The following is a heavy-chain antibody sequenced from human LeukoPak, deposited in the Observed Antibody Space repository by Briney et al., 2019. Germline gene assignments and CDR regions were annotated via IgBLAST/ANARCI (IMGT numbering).Heavy chain of an antibody. D-gene: IGHD6-13*01. CDR3: ARSASYSSSWRFDY. V-gene: IGHV4-4*07. CDR2: IYTSGST. J-gene: IGHJ4*02. Sequence: SETLSLTCTVSGGSISSYYWSWIRQPAGKGLEWIGRIYTSGSTNYNPSLKSRVTMSVDTSKNQFSLKLSSVTAADTAVYYCARSASYSSSWRFDYWGQGTLVTVSS. CDR1: GGSISSYY.